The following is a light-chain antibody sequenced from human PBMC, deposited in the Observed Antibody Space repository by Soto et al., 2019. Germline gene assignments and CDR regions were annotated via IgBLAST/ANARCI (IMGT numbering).Light chain of an antibody. CDR3: QQYDSYPLT. CDR1: QSVGSW. Sequence: DIQMTQSPSTLSTSIGARVTITCRASQSVGSWLAWYQQKPGKAPNLLIFKASRLESGVTSRFSGSGFGTEFTLTISSLQPDDFAIYYCQQYDSYPLTFGGGTKLEIK. V-gene: IGKV1-5*03. CDR2: KAS. J-gene: IGKJ4*01.